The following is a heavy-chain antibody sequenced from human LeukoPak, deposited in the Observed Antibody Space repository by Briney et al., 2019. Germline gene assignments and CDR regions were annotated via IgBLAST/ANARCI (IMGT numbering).Heavy chain of an antibody. D-gene: IGHD5-18*01. V-gene: IGHV4-59*01. CDR1: GGSISTYY. CDR2: IYYSGST. J-gene: IGHJ4*02. Sequence: PSETLSLTCTVSGGSISTYYGNWIRQAPGKGLEWIGYIYYSGSTNYNPSLKSRVTMSVDTSRNQFSLKLSSVTAADTAVYYCARDAYSYGLFDYWGQGTLATVSS. CDR3: ARDAYSYGLFDY.